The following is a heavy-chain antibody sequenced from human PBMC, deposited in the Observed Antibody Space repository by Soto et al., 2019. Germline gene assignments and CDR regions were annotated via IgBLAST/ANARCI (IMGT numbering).Heavy chain of an antibody. Sequence: GGSLRLSCAASGFTFSSYSMNWVRQAPGKGLEWVSYISSSSSTIYYADSMKGRFTISRDNAKNSLYLQMNSLRAEDTAVYYCARDRTLYDFWSGYYGYWGQGTLVNVSS. V-gene: IGHV3-48*01. D-gene: IGHD3-3*01. J-gene: IGHJ4*02. CDR1: GFTFSSYS. CDR3: ARDRTLYDFWSGYYGY. CDR2: ISSSSSTI.